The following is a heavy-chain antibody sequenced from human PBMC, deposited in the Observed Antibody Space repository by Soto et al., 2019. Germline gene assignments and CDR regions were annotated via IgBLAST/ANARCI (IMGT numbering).Heavy chain of an antibody. V-gene: IGHV4-31*03. Sequence: SETLSLTCTVSGGSIGSGGYYWSWIRQHPGKGLEWIGYIYYSGSTYYNPSLKSRVTISVDTSKNQFSLKLGSVTAADTAVYYCARVPATVQFFDYWGQGTLVTVSS. CDR1: GGSIGSGGYY. CDR3: ARVPATVQFFDY. CDR2: IYYSGST. D-gene: IGHD1-1*01. J-gene: IGHJ4*02.